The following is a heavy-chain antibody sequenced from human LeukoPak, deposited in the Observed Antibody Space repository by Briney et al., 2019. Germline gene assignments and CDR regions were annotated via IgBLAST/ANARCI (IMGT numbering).Heavy chain of an antibody. V-gene: IGHV3-74*01. Sequence: PGGSLRLSCAASGFTFSSYWMHWVRQAPGKGLVWVSRINSDGSSTSYADSVKGRFTISRGNAKNTLYLQMNSLRAEDTAVYYCTREKDYYDSSGYYRDAFDIWGQGTKVTASS. CDR2: INSDGSST. J-gene: IGHJ3*02. CDR3: TREKDYYDSSGYYRDAFDI. D-gene: IGHD3-22*01. CDR1: GFTFSSYW.